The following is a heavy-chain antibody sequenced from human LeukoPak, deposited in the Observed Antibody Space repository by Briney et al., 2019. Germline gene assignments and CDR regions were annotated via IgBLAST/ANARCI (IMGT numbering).Heavy chain of an antibody. CDR2: ISSSSSTI. CDR3: AREAYCGGDCYSVI. CDR1: GFTFSSYS. J-gene: IGHJ3*02. D-gene: IGHD2-21*01. V-gene: IGHV3-48*01. Sequence: GGSLRLSCAASGFTFSSYSMNWVRQAPGKGLEWVSYISSSSSTIYYADSVKGRFTISRDNAKNSLYLQMNSLRAEDTAVYYCAREAYCGGDCYSVIWGQGAMVTVSS.